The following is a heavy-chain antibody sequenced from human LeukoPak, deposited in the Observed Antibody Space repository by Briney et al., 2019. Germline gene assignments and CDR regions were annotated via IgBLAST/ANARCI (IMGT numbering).Heavy chain of an antibody. Sequence: SGGSLRLSCVASGFTFNDHAMYWVRQAPGKGLEWVSGINWNSDNIGYADSVKGRFTISRDDAKNSLFLQMNSLRTEDTALYYCARASYYYDTTGLGAVDIWGQGTMVTVSS. CDR2: INWNSDNI. V-gene: IGHV3-9*01. J-gene: IGHJ3*02. CDR1: GFTFNDHA. CDR3: ARASYYYDTTGLGAVDI. D-gene: IGHD3-22*01.